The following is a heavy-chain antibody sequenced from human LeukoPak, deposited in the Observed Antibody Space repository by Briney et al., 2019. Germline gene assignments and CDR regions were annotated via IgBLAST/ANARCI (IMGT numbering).Heavy chain of an antibody. J-gene: IGHJ4*02. Sequence: SETLSLTCAVSGGSISSSNWWSWVRQPPGKGLEWIGEIYHSGSTNYNPSLKSRVTISVDKSKNQFSLKLSSVTAAGTAVYYCARGDRIAAAGTPLDYWGQGTLVTVSS. CDR3: ARGDRIAAAGTPLDY. V-gene: IGHV4-4*02. D-gene: IGHD6-13*01. CDR1: GGSISSSNW. CDR2: IYHSGST.